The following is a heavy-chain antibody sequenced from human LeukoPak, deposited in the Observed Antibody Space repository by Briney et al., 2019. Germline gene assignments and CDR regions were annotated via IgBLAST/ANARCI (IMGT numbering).Heavy chain of an antibody. D-gene: IGHD3-10*01. J-gene: IGHJ5*02. CDR3: ARADTMVRGENWFDP. CDR2: IHTSGST. V-gene: IGHV4-61*02. Sequence: SETLSLTCTVSGGSISSGSYYWHWIRQPAGKGLELIGRIHTSGSTKSNPSLKSRVNISVDTSKNQFSLKLSSVTAADSAVYYCARADTMVRGENWFDPWGQGTLVTVSS. CDR1: GGSISSGSYY.